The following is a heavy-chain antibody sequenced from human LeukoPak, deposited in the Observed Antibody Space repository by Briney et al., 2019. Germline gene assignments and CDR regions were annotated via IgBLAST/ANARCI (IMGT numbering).Heavy chain of an antibody. D-gene: IGHD3-22*01. CDR2: IYTSGST. J-gene: IGHJ4*02. V-gene: IGHV4-4*07. Sequence: SETLSLACTVSGGSISGYYWSWIRQPPGKGLEWIGRIYTSGSTNYNPSLKSRITMSVDMSKNQFSLKLSSVTAADTAVYYCARADYYDSSGYYVKFDYWGQGTLVTVSS. CDR1: GGSISGYY. CDR3: ARADYYDSSGYYVKFDY.